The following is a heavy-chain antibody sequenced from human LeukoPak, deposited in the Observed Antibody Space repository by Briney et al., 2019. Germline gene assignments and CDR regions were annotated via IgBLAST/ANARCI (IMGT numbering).Heavy chain of an antibody. V-gene: IGHV3-23*01. Sequence: GGSLRLSCAASGFTFSSYAMSWVCQAPGKGLEWVSAISGSGGSTYYADSVKGRFTISRDNSKNTLYLQMNSLRAEDTAVYYCAKDQDIVVVVAVFDPWGQGTLVTVSS. CDR1: GFTFSSYA. CDR3: AKDQDIVVVVAVFDP. CDR2: ISGSGGST. D-gene: IGHD2-15*01. J-gene: IGHJ5*02.